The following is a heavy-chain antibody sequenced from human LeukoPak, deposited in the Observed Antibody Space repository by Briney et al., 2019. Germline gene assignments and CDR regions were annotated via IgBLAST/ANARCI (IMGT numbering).Heavy chain of an antibody. CDR2: INPNSGGT. V-gene: IGHV1-2*02. D-gene: IGHD6-13*01. Sequence: ASVKVSCKASGYTLTGYYRHCGPPAPGQGLEWMGWINPNSGGTNYAQKFQGRVTMTRDTSISTAYMELSRLRSDDTAVYYCARGPAAGPTLKKDYYYMHVWGKGTTVTVSS. J-gene: IGHJ6*03. CDR1: GYTLTGYY. CDR3: ARGPAAGPTLKKDYYYMHV.